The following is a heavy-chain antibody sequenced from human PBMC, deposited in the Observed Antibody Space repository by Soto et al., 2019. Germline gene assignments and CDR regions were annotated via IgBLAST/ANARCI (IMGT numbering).Heavy chain of an antibody. CDR1: GDTFKNSV. Sequence: QVQLVQSGVEVKKPGSSVRVSCKASGDTFKNSVISWVRQAPGQGLEWMAGTFPLFGTTDYAQKFQGRLTITTDESTTTAHMEVSRLTSEDTAVYYCVAELDFGKLSVVWGQGTTVIVSS. CDR2: TFPLFGTT. V-gene: IGHV1-69*01. D-gene: IGHD3-10*01. CDR3: VAELDFGKLSVV. J-gene: IGHJ6*02.